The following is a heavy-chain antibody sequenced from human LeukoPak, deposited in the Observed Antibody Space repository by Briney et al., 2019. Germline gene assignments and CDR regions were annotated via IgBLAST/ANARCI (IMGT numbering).Heavy chain of an antibody. CDR1: GFTLSDYD. V-gene: IGHV3-13*01. CDR3: ARARRETSTRPWTSGMDV. CDR2: LGTAGDK. D-gene: IGHD3/OR15-3a*01. J-gene: IGHJ6*02. Sequence: GGSLRLSCAASGFTLSDYDIHWVRQPIGKGLDWVSGLGTAGDKYHAGSERGRFTISREDAENSVYLQMNGLRPEDTAIYYCARARRETSTRPWTSGMDVWGQGTRVTVSS.